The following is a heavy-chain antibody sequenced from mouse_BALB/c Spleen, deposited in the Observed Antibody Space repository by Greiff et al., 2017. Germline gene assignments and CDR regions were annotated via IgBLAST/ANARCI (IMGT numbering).Heavy chain of an antibody. D-gene: IGHD1-1*01. CDR2: ISSGSSTI. CDR3: AREDYYGRGYFDV. J-gene: IGHJ1*01. Sequence: EVKLVESGGGLVQPGGSRKLSCAASGFTFSSFGMHWVRQAPEKGLEWVAYISSGSSTIYYADTVKGRFTISRDNPKNTLFLQMTSLRSEDTAMYYCAREDYYGRGYFDVWGAGTTVTVSS. CDR1: GFTFSSFG. V-gene: IGHV5-17*02.